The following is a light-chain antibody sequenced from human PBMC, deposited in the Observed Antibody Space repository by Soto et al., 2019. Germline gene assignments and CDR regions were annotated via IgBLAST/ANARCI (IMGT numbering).Light chain of an antibody. CDR1: QSISRSY. Sequence: IVLTQSPATLSLSPGERVTLSCRASQSISRSYLGWYQQKPGQAPRLLMYGASSRATGIPDRFSGSGSGTDFTLTISRLELEDFAVYYCQQYGSSPYTFGQGTKLEIK. CDR2: GAS. J-gene: IGKJ2*01. CDR3: QQYGSSPYT. V-gene: IGKV3-20*01.